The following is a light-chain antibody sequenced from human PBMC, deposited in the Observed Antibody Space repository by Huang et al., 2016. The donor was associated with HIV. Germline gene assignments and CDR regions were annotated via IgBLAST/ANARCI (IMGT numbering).Light chain of an antibody. Sequence: DIQMTQSPFSLSASVGDRVTITCRASQSIRSYLNWYQQKPGKAPKLLMHAASSLQSGVPSRFSGSGSGTAFTLTITNLQPEDFATYYCQQSYNTPRTFGQGTKVDFK. V-gene: IGKV1-39*01. CDR3: QQSYNTPRT. CDR1: QSIRSY. CDR2: AAS. J-gene: IGKJ1*01.